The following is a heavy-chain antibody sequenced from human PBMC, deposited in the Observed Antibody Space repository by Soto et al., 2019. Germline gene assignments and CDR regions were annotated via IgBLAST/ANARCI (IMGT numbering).Heavy chain of an antibody. V-gene: IGHV3-64D*06. CDR1: GFTFSIYA. Sequence: GGSLRLSCATSGFTFSIYAMGWVRQAPGKGLEYVSAISSNGASTYYADSVKGRFTISRDNSKNTLYLQMSSLRAEDTAVYYCVKENGWYPDWGQGTLVTVSS. CDR2: ISSNGAST. J-gene: IGHJ4*02. D-gene: IGHD6-19*01. CDR3: VKENGWYPD.